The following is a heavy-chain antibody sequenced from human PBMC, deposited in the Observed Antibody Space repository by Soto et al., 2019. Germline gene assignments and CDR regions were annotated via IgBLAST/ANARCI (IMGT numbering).Heavy chain of an antibody. Sequence: GASVKVSCKPSGYTFSSYAISWVRQAPGQGLEWMGWISAYNDNTNYVQKLQGRVTMTTDTSTSTAYMELSSLRSEDTAVYYCARKVHYYDSSGYPSRPRVAFDIWGQGTMVTVSS. V-gene: IGHV1-18*01. CDR2: ISAYNDNT. CDR1: GYTFSSYA. CDR3: ARKVHYYDSSGYPSRPRVAFDI. J-gene: IGHJ3*02. D-gene: IGHD3-22*01.